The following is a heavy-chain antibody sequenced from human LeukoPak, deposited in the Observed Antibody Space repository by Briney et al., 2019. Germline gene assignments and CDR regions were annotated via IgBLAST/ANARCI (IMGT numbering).Heavy chain of an antibody. V-gene: IGHV3-53*01. CDR3: AREYYDSSGYYYFDY. J-gene: IGHJ4*02. CDR1: GFTLSSNY. Sequence: PGGPLRLSCAASGFTLSSNYMSWVRQATGKGLEWVSVIYSGGSTYYADSVKGRFTISRDNSKNTLYFQMNSLRAEDTAVYYCAREYYDSSGYYYFDYWGQGTLVTVSS. D-gene: IGHD3-22*01. CDR2: IYSGGST.